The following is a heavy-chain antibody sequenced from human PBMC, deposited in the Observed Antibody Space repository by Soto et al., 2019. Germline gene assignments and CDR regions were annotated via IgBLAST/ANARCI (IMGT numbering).Heavy chain of an antibody. Sequence: QVQLQQWGAGLLKPSETLSLTCAVYGGSFSGYYWSWIRQPPGKGLEWIGEINHSGSTNYNPSLKSRVTIPVDTSKNQFSLKLSSVTAADTAVYYCARGKVGSATVTTYPYYYDGMDVWGQGTTVTVSS. CDR2: INHSGST. V-gene: IGHV4-34*01. J-gene: IGHJ6*02. CDR1: GGSFSGYY. CDR3: ARGKVGSATVTTYPYYYDGMDV. D-gene: IGHD4-17*01.